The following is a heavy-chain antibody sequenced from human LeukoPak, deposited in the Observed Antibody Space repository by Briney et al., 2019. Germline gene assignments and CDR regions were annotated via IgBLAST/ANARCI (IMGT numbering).Heavy chain of an antibody. CDR2: INTNTGNP. D-gene: IGHD6-13*01. V-gene: IGHV7-4-1*02. Sequence: ASVKVSCKASGYTFTSYAMNWVRQAPGQGLEWMGWINTNTGNPTYAQGFTGRFVFSLDTSVSTAYLQISSLKAEDTAVYYCARFFGQQLVLWQTGPYYYYYYGMDVWGQGTTVTVSS. CDR3: ARFFGQQLVLWQTGPYYYYYYGMDV. J-gene: IGHJ6*02. CDR1: GYTFTSYA.